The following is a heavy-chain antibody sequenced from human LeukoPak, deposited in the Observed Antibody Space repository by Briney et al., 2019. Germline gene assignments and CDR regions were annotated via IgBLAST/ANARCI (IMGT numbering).Heavy chain of an antibody. Sequence: SQTLSLTCTVSGGSISSGGYSWNWIRQPPGKDLEWIGYIYHSGNTYYNPSLKSRVTISVDRSKDQFSLKLTSVTAADTAVYYCAGGGDSSGFYYYFDSWGQGTLVTVSS. D-gene: IGHD3-22*01. V-gene: IGHV4-30-2*01. J-gene: IGHJ4*02. CDR3: AGGGDSSGFYYYFDS. CDR2: IYHSGNT. CDR1: GGSISSGGYS.